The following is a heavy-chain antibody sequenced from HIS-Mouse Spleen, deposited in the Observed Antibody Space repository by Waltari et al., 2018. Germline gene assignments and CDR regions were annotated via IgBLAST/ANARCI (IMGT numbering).Heavy chain of an antibody. J-gene: IGHJ2*01. Sequence: QVQLQQWGAGLLKPSETLSLTCAVYGGSFSGYYWSWIRQPPGKGLEWIGEINHSGSTTYTPSLKSRVTISVDTSKNQFSLKLSSVTAADTAVYYCARVRTGDPSYWYFDLWGRGTLVTVSS. D-gene: IGHD7-27*01. CDR2: INHSGST. CDR3: ARVRTGDPSYWYFDL. CDR1: GGSFSGYY. V-gene: IGHV4-34*01.